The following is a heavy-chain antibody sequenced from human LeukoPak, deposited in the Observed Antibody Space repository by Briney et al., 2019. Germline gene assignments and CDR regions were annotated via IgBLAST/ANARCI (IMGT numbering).Heavy chain of an antibody. CDR3: ARAFRLTGYSPGY. CDR1: GYTFTSYY. V-gene: IGHV1-46*01. CDR2: INPSGGST. J-gene: IGHJ4*02. Sequence: ASVKVSCKASGYTFTSYYKHWVRQAPGQGLEWMGIINPSGGSTSYAQKFQGRVTMTRDMSTSTVYMELSSLRSEDTAVYYCARAFRLTGYSPGYWGQGTLVTVSS. D-gene: IGHD3-9*01.